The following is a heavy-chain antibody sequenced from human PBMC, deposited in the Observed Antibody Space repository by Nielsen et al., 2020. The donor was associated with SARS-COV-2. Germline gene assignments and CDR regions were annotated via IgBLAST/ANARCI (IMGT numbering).Heavy chain of an antibody. J-gene: IGHJ4*02. CDR3: ARLGVNAMALHHRLFDY. CDR1: GYTFTSYA. D-gene: IGHD3-16*01. CDR2: INTNTGNP. Sequence: ASVKVSCKASGYTFTSYAMNWVRQAPGQGLEWMGWINTNTGNPTYAQGFTGRFDFSLDTSVSTAYLQISSLKAEDTAVYYCARLGVNAMALHHRLFDYWGQGTLITVSS. V-gene: IGHV7-4-1*02.